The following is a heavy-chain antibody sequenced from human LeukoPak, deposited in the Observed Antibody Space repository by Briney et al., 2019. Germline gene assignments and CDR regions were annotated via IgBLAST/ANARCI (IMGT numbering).Heavy chain of an antibody. CDR2: INTDGSST. Sequence: PGGSLRLSCAASGFTFSSYWMHWVRQAPGKGLVWVSHINTDGSSTYYADSVKGRFTISRDNSKNTLYLQMNSLRAEDTAVYYCAKSPGDSSGYYDYWGQGTLVTVSS. J-gene: IGHJ4*02. D-gene: IGHD3-22*01. V-gene: IGHV3-74*01. CDR3: AKSPGDSSGYYDY. CDR1: GFTFSSYW.